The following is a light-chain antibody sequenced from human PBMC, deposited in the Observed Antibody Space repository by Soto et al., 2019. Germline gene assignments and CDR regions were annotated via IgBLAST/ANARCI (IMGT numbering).Light chain of an antibody. CDR3: CSYAGRSTWI. CDR2: ADT. V-gene: IGLV2-23*01. CDR1: SSDVGSYNF. Sequence: QSALTQPASVSGSPGQSITISCTGTSSDVGSYNFVSWYQQYPGKAPKLMIYADTVRPSGTSILFSGSKSGHTASLTISELQTEDEADYYCCSYAGRSTWIFGGGTKVTVL. J-gene: IGLJ2*01.